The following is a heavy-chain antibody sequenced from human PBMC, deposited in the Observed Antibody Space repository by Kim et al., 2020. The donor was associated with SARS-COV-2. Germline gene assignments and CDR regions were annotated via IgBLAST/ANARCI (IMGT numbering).Heavy chain of an antibody. V-gene: IGHV4-31*03. D-gene: IGHD3-3*01. Sequence: SETLSLTCTVSGGSISSGGYYWSWIRQYPGKGLEWIGYIYYSGSTYYNPSLKSRVTISVDTSKNQFSLKLSSVTAADTAVYYCARVLGAITIFGVVIVNWFDPWGQGTLVTVSS. CDR2: IYYSGST. CDR3: ARVLGAITIFGVVIVNWFDP. J-gene: IGHJ5*02. CDR1: GGSISSGGYY.